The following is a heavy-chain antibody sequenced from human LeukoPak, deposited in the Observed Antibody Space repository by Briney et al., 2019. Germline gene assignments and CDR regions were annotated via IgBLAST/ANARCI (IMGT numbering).Heavy chain of an antibody. CDR3: AKDLKEGRYYFDY. Sequence: PGGSPRLSCAASGFTFSSYAMSWVRQAPGKGLEWVSAISGSGGSTYYADSVKGRFTISRDNSKNTLYLQMNSLRAEDTAVYYCAKDLKEGRYYFDYWGQGTLVTVSS. J-gene: IGHJ4*02. CDR2: ISGSGGST. CDR1: GFTFSSYA. V-gene: IGHV3-23*01.